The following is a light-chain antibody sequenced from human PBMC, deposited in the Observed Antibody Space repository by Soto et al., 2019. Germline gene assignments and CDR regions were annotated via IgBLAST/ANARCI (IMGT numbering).Light chain of an antibody. CDR1: QTVSSSY. J-gene: IGKJ2*01. CDR3: QLYDNSLYT. Sequence: EIVLTQSPGTLSLSPGERVTLSCRASQTVSSSYLAWYQQRPGQAPRLLIYDSSSRATGIPDRFSGSGSGADFTLTISRLEPEDFAVYYCQLYDNSLYTFGQGTKLEIK. CDR2: DSS. V-gene: IGKV3-20*01.